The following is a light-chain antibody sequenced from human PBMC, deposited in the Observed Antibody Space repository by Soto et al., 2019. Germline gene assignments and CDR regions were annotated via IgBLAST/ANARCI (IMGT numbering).Light chain of an antibody. J-gene: IGKJ4*01. CDR3: RQYGRSLEFA. Sequence: EIVLTQSPGTLSLSPGERATLSCRASQSVSSSYLAWYQQKPGQAPRLLIYGASSRATGIPDRFSGSGSGTDFTLTISRLEPEDFAVYYCRQYGRSLEFAVGGGTKVEIK. CDR1: QSVSSSY. CDR2: GAS. V-gene: IGKV3-20*01.